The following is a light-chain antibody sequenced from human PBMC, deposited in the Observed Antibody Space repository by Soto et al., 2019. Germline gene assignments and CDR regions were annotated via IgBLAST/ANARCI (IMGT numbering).Light chain of an antibody. V-gene: IGKV3-20*01. CDR3: QQYAYAPLT. CDR1: ETVGRNY. J-gene: IGKJ4*01. CDR2: GAS. Sequence: NVLTQSPGTVSLSPGEGVTLSCRASETVGRNYLGWYQQKPGQAPRLLIYGASSRATGIPDRFSGSGSGTDFTLTISRLEPEDFAIYYCQQYAYAPLTFCGGTKVEIK.